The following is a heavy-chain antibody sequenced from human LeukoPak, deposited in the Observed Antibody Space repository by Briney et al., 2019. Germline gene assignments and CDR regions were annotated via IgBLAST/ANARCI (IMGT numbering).Heavy chain of an antibody. V-gene: IGHV4-59*01. D-gene: IGHD3-16*01. CDR2: IYYSGST. CDR3: ARAGRAFGGVIYGMDV. J-gene: IGHJ6*04. CDR1: GGSISSYF. Sequence: SETLSLTCTVSGGSISSYFWTWIRQPPGKGLEWIGYIYYSGSTNHNPSLKSRVTISVDTSKNQFSLKLSSVTAADTAVYYCARAGRAFGGVIYGMDVWGKGTTVTVSS.